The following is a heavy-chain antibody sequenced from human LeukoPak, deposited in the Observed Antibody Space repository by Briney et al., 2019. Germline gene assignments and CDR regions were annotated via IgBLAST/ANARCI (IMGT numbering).Heavy chain of an antibody. CDR3: ARTGYSSLPLNAFDI. V-gene: IGHV3-53*01. J-gene: IGHJ3*02. D-gene: IGHD5-18*01. CDR1: GFTVSSNS. CDR2: IYSGGNT. Sequence: GGSLRLSCTVSGFTVSSNSMSWVRQAPGKGLEWVSFIYSGGNTHYSDSVKGRFTISRDNSKNTLYLQMNSLRAEDTAVYYCARTGYSSLPLNAFDIWGQGTMVTVSS.